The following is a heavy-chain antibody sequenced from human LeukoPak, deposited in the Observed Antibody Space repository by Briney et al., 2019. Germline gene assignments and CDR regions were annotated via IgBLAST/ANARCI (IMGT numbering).Heavy chain of an antibody. CDR3: ARHSGSTRAFDY. D-gene: IGHD1-26*01. CDR2: IYSGGST. Sequence: GGPLSLSCAASGFTVRSTNLSWFGRPPGRGLEWVSVIYSGGSTYYADSVKGRFTISRDNSKNTLYLQMNSLRAEDTAVYYCARHSGSTRAFDYWGQGTLVTVSS. CDR1: GFTVRSTN. J-gene: IGHJ4*02. V-gene: IGHV3-53*01.